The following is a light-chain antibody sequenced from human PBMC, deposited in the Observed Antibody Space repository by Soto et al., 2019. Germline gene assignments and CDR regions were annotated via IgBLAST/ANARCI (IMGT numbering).Light chain of an antibody. J-gene: IGKJ1*01. V-gene: IGKV3-15*01. CDR2: DAS. Sequence: ILMTQSPATLSVSPGERATLSCRASQSVSNNLAWYQQKPGQAPRLLIYDASTRATGIPARFSGSGSGTEFPPTISGLLSKFFEFYYCQNNKNWPRGTFAKGTKVK. CDR1: QSVSNN. CDR3: QNNKNWPRGT.